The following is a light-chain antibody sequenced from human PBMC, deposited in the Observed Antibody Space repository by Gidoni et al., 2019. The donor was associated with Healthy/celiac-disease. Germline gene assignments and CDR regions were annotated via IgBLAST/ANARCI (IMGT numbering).Light chain of an antibody. J-gene: IGLJ3*02. V-gene: IGLV10-54*04. Sequence: QAGLTQPPSVSQGLRPTATLTCTGNSNTVGNQGAAWLQQNQGHPPKLLSYRNNNRPSGISERFTASRSGNTASLTITGRQTEDEADDYCSAWDSSLSARVFGGGTKLTVL. CDR2: RNN. CDR1: SNTVGNQG. CDR3: SAWDSSLSARV.